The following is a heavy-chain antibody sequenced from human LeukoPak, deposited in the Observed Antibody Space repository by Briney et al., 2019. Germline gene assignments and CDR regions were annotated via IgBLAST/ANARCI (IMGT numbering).Heavy chain of an antibody. CDR2: INPNSGGT. J-gene: IGHJ4*02. Sequence: ASVKVSCKASGYTFTGYYMLWVRQAPGQGLEWMGWINPNSGGTNYAQKFQGRVTMTRDTSISTAYMELNGLRSDDTAVYYCARRNYESRGNSSFDYWGQGTLVTVSS. D-gene: IGHD3-22*01. V-gene: IGHV1-2*02. CDR3: ARRNYESRGNSSFDY. CDR1: GYTFTGYY.